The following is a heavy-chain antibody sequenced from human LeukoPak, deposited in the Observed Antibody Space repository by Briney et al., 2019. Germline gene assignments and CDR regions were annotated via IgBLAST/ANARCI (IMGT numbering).Heavy chain of an antibody. D-gene: IGHD2-2*02. V-gene: IGHV3-9*01. CDR3: ARDSPYCSSTSCYTWYFDY. J-gene: IGHJ4*02. Sequence: GRSLRLSCAASGFTFDDYAMHWVRQAPGRGLEWVSGISWNSGSIGYADSVKGRFTISRDNAKNSLYLQMNSLRAEDTAVYYCARDSPYCSSTSCYTWYFDYWGQGTLVTVSS. CDR2: ISWNSGSI. CDR1: GFTFDDYA.